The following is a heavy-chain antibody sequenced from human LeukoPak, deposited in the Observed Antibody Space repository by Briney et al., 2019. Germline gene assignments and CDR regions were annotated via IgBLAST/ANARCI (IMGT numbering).Heavy chain of an antibody. J-gene: IGHJ4*02. V-gene: IGHV3-11*01. CDR3: ARRDYNYGDHYFDY. CDR2: ISSSGSTI. CDR1: GFTFSDYY. D-gene: IGHD4-17*01. Sequence: GGSLRLSCAASGFTFSDYYTSWIRQAPGKGLEWVSYISSSGSTIYYADSVKGRFTISRDNAKNSLYLQMNSLRAEDTAVYYCARRDYNYGDHYFDYWGQGTLVTVSS.